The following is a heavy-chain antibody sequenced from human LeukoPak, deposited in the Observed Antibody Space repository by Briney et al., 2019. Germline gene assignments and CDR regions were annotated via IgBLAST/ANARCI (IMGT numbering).Heavy chain of an antibody. V-gene: IGHV4-39*01. CDR3: ARSDYYDYRQIDF. CDR1: GDSIITSSYY. J-gene: IGHJ4*02. CDR2: IYYSGIT. D-gene: IGHD3-16*01. Sequence: SETLSLTCTVSGDSIITSSYYWGWVRQPPGGGLEWLGSIYYSGITHYNPSLKRRVTIYVDTSRNQFSLHLHSATAAGTAVFYCARSDYYDYRQIDFWGQGTLVTVSS.